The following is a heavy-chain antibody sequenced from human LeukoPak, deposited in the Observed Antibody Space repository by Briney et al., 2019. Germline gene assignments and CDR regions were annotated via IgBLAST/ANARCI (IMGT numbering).Heavy chain of an antibody. CDR2: ISSSSSYI. D-gene: IGHD2-2*01. CDR1: GFTFSSYS. V-gene: IGHV3-21*01. Sequence: GGSLRLSCAASGFTFSSYSMNWVRQAPGKGLEWVSSISSSSSYIYYADSVKGRFTISRDNAKNSLYLQMNSLRAEDTAVYYCAREVGRDYGMDVWGQGTTVTVSS. J-gene: IGHJ6*02. CDR3: AREVGRDYGMDV.